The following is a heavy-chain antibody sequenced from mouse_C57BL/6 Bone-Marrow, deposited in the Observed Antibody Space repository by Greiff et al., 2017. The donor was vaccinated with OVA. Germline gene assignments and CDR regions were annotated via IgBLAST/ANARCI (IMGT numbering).Heavy chain of an antibody. CDR3: ARRSYYDYDEGAYFDY. CDR1: GYTFTSYG. J-gene: IGHJ2*01. Sequence: VQLQQSGAELARPGASVKLSCKASGYTFTSYGISWVKQRTGQGLEWIGEIYPRSGNTYYNEKFKGKATLTADKSSSTAYMELRSLTSEDSAVYFCARRSYYDYDEGAYFDYWGQGTTLTVSS. CDR2: IYPRSGNT. D-gene: IGHD2-4*01. V-gene: IGHV1-81*01.